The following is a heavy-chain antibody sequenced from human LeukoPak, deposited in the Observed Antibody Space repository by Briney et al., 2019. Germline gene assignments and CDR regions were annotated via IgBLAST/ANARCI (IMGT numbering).Heavy chain of an antibody. V-gene: IGHV1-2*02. Sequence: GASVKVSCKASGYSFTDYYMHWVRQAPGQGLEWMGWINTNTGGTDFAQKFQGRVTMTRDTSISTVYMELSRLRSDDTAMYYCASSLGIASRSPPGHWGQGSLVTVSS. CDR3: ASSLGIASRSPPGH. D-gene: IGHD6-6*01. J-gene: IGHJ4*02. CDR2: INTNTGGT. CDR1: GYSFTDYY.